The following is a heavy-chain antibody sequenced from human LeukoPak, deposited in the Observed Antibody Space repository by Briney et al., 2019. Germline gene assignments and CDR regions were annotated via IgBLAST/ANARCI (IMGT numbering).Heavy chain of an antibody. J-gene: IGHJ4*02. CDR1: GGSISSYY. V-gene: IGHV4-4*09. CDR3: ARRYSSSSKTYYFDY. Sequence: PSETLSLTCTVSGGSISSYYWSWIRQPPGKGLEWIGYIYTSGSTNYNPSLKSRVTISLDTPKNQFSLKLSSVTAADTAVYYCARRYSSSSKTYYFDYWGQGTLVTVSS. D-gene: IGHD6-6*01. CDR2: IYTSGST.